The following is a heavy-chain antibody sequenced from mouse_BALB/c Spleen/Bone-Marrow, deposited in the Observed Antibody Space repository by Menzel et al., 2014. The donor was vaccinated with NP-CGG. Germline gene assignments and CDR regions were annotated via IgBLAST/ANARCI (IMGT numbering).Heavy chain of an antibody. J-gene: IGHJ3*01. V-gene: IGHV1-69*01. Sequence: LVESGAELVMPGASVKMSCKASGHTFTDYWMHWVKQRPGQGLEWIGAIDTSDSYTSYNQKFEGKATLTVDESSSTAYMQLSSLTSEDSAVYYCARSDYRYDPFAYWGQGTLVTVSA. CDR3: ARSDYRYDPFAY. CDR1: GHTFTDYW. D-gene: IGHD2-14*01. CDR2: IDTSDSYT.